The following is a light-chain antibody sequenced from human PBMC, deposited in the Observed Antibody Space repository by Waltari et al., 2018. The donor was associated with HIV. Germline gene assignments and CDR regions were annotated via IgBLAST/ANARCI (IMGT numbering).Light chain of an antibody. CDR2: DAS. V-gene: IGKV1-39*01. CDR3: QQSYKTPLT. CDR1: QSVTSK. J-gene: IGKJ3*01. Sequence: DIQMTQSPSSLSASVGDRVTITCRASQSVTSKLNWYQQKPGRAPKLLIYDASSVQSGVTSRFSGSGSGTDFTLTISSLQPDDFASYFCQQSYKTPLTFGPGTRVDI.